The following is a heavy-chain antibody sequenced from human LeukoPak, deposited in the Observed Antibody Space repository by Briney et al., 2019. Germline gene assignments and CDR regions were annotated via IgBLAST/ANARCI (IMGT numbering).Heavy chain of an antibody. J-gene: IGHJ4*02. CDR2: IWYDGSNK. D-gene: IGHD6-13*01. Sequence: GRSLRLSCAASGFTFSSYGMHWVRQAPGKGXXXXXXIWYDGSNKYYAGSVKGRFTISRDNSKNTLYLQMNSLRAEDTAVYYCARDVSSSEGDFDYWGQGTLVAVSS. V-gene: IGHV3-33*01. CDR1: GFTFSSYG. CDR3: ARDVSSSEGDFDY.